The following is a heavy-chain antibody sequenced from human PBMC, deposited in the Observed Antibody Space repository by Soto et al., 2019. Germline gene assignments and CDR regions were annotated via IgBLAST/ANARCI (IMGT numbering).Heavy chain of an antibody. CDR1: GFTFSSYA. CDR3: AKGRGYRGYFDY. V-gene: IGHV3-23*01. Sequence: EVQLLESGGGLVQPGGSLRLSCAASGFTFSSYAMSWVRQAPGKGLEWVSAISGSGGSTYYADSVKGRFTISRDNYKNTLYLQMNSLRAEDTAVYYCAKGRGYRGYFDYWGQGTLVTVSS. D-gene: IGHD3-22*01. CDR2: ISGSGGST. J-gene: IGHJ4*02.